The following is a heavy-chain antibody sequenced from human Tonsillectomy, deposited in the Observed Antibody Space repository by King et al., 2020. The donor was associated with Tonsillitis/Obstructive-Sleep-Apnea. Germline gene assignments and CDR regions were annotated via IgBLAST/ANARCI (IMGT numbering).Heavy chain of an antibody. CDR3: ARGPYDYIWGSYRSGYFDY. V-gene: IGHV4-34*01. Sequence: VQLQQWGAGLLKPSETLSLTCAVSGGSFSGYYWSWIRQPPGKGLEWIGEINHSGSTNYNPSLKSRVTISVDTSKNQFSLKLSSVTAADTAVYYCARGPYDYIWGSYRSGYFDYSGQGTLVTVSS. J-gene: IGHJ4*02. CDR1: GGSFSGYY. D-gene: IGHD3-16*02. CDR2: INHSGST.